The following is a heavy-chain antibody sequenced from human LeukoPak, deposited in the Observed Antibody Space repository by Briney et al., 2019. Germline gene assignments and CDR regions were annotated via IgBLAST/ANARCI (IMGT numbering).Heavy chain of an antibody. CDR1: GGSISSSSYY. J-gene: IGHJ5*02. D-gene: IGHD6-6*01. V-gene: IGHV4-39*01. CDR2: IYYSGST. Sequence: SETLSLTCTVSGGSISSSSYYWGWSRQPSGKGLEWIGSIYYSGSTYYNPSLKSRVTISVDTSKNQFSLKLSSVTAADTAVYYCARRSSSSPTPYWFDPWGQGTLVTVSS. CDR3: ARRSSSSPTPYWFDP.